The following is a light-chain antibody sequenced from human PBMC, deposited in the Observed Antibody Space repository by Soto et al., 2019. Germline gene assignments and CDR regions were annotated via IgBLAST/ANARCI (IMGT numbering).Light chain of an antibody. CDR1: VLAKKS. V-gene: IGLV3-27*01. CDR2: KDT. Sequence: SYELTQPSSVSVSPGQTARITCSGDVLAKKSARWFQQKPGQAPVLVIYKDTERPSGIPERFSGSSSGTTVTLTISGAHVEDEGDYYCYCAADNNLVFGGGTKLTVL. CDR3: YCAADNNLV. J-gene: IGLJ2*01.